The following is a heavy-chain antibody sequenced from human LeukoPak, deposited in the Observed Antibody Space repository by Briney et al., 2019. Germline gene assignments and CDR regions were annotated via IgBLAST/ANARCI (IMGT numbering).Heavy chain of an antibody. Sequence: PGGSLGLSCAASGFTFRSYWMGWVRQTPGKGLGWLANINEDGSTTYYVDSVRGRFTISRNNADNSLYLQMNSLRAEDTAVYYCARDATRGGDFDSWGQGTLVTVSS. D-gene: IGHD2-15*01. CDR1: GFTFRSYW. CDR2: INEDGSTT. CDR3: ARDATRGGDFDS. J-gene: IGHJ4*02. V-gene: IGHV3-7*01.